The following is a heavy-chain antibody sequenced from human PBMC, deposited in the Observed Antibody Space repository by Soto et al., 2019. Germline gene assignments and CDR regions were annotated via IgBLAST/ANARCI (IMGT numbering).Heavy chain of an antibody. V-gene: IGHV3-30-3*01. Sequence: QVQLVESGGGVVQPGRSLRLSCAASGFTFSSYAMHWVRQAPGKGLEWVAVISYDGSNKYYADSVKGRFTISRDNSKNTLYLQMNSLRAEDTAVYYCARAYEGDYFDHWGQGTLVTVSS. CDR1: GFTFSSYA. J-gene: IGHJ4*02. CDR3: ARAYEGDYFDH. D-gene: IGHD3-16*01. CDR2: ISYDGSNK.